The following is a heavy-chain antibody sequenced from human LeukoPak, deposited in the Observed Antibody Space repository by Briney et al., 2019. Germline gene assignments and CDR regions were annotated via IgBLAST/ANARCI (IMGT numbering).Heavy chain of an antibody. CDR2: IRQDGSEK. CDR3: ARGIRIAVAGNIDY. Sequence: PGGSLRLSCAASGFTFRSYWMSWVRQAPGKGLEWVANIRQDGSEKNYVDSVKGRFIISRDNANNSLYLQMNSLRAEDTAVYYCARGIRIAVAGNIDYWGQGTLVTVSS. V-gene: IGHV3-7*04. J-gene: IGHJ4*02. D-gene: IGHD6-19*01. CDR1: GFTFRSYW.